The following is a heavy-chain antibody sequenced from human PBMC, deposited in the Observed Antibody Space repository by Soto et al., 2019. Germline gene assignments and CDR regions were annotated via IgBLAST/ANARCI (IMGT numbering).Heavy chain of an antibody. CDR2: ISHSGST. Sequence: PSETLSLTCTVSGGSISSGVYYWNWIRQHPGRGLEWIGYISHSGSTHYNPSLRSRVTISADASKNQFSLELSSVTAADTAVYYCTRVERYTSPTYYYYGMDVWGQGTTVT. D-gene: IGHD2-2*02. V-gene: IGHV4-31*03. J-gene: IGHJ6*02. CDR1: GGSISSGVYY. CDR3: TRVERYTSPTYYYYGMDV.